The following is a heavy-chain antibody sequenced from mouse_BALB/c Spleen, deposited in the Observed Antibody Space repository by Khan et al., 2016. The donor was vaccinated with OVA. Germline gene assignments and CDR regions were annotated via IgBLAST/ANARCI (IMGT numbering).Heavy chain of an antibody. CDR1: GYTFTSNT. D-gene: IGHD2-14*01. Sequence: VQLQQSGAELARPGASVRMSCKASGYTFTSNTMHWVKKRPGQGLEWIGYINPRSGYTNFNQNFKDKATLTADKSSSTANMQLSSLTSEDSAVYYCARRTTGSTMDYWGQGTSVTVSS. CDR2: INPRSGYT. J-gene: IGHJ4*01. CDR3: ARRTTGSTMDY. V-gene: IGHV1-4*01.